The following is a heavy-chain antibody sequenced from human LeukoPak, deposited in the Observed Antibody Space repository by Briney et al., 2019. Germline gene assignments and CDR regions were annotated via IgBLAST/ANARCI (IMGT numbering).Heavy chain of an antibody. CDR3: ARQAGLDILAGYWFDL. CDR1: GDFIRTNSYY. CDR2: VFYSGST. J-gene: IGHJ5*02. Sequence: SETLSLTCQVSGDFIRTNSYYWAWIRQHPGAGLEWIGSVFYSGSTYYTPSLKSRVYISADPSKNSFSLKLTSVTAADTAVYYCARQAGLDILAGYWFDLWGQGTLVSVS. D-gene: IGHD3-9*01. V-gene: IGHV4-39*01.